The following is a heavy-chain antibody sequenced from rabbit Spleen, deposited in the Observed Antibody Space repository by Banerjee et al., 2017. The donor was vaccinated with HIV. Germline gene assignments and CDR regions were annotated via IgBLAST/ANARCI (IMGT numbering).Heavy chain of an antibody. CDR2: ISVGSGDT. CDR3: ARVWSW. J-gene: IGHJ4*01. D-gene: IGHD3-1*01. V-gene: IGHV1S40*01. Sequence: QSLEESGGDLVKPEGSLTLTCTASGFSFTINYFMCWVRQAPGKGLEWIGCISVGSGDTAYANWAKGRFTISKTSSTTVTLQMTSLTAADTATYFCARVWSWWGPGTLVT. CDR1: GFSFTINYF.